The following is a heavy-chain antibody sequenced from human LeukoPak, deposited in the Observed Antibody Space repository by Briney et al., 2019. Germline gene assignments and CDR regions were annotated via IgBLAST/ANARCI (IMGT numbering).Heavy chain of an antibody. CDR1: GFTFGDYA. Sequence: SLRLSCTASGFTFGDYAMSWVRQAPGKGLEWVGFIRSKAYGGTTEYAASVKGRFTISGDDSKSIAYLQLNSLKTEDTAVYYCTRIGTSGGEFDYWGQGTLVTVSS. CDR2: IRSKAYGGTT. D-gene: IGHD2-2*01. J-gene: IGHJ4*02. CDR3: TRIGTSGGEFDY. V-gene: IGHV3-49*04.